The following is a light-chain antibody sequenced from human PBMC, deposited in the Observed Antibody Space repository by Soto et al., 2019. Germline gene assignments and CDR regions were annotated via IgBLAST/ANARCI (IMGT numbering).Light chain of an antibody. V-gene: IGLV2-11*01. Sequence: QSVLIQPPSVSGSPGQSVTISCTGTSGDVGSYDYVSWCQQHPGTVPKPMIHNVNTRPSGVPDRFSGSKSGNTASMTISGLQAEDGADYLCCSYTASATYVFXTGTKV. CDR3: CSYTASATYV. CDR2: NVN. CDR1: SGDVGSYDY. J-gene: IGLJ1*01.